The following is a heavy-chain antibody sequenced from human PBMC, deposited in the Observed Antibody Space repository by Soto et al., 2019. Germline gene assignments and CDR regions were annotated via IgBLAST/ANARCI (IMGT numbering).Heavy chain of an antibody. V-gene: IGHV1-46*01. J-gene: IGHJ6*02. Sequence: ASVKVSCKASGYTFTSYYMHWVRQAPGQGLEWMGIINPSGGSTSYAQKFQGRVTMTRDTSTSTVYMELSSLRSEDTAVYYCARSRLVRGVTNYYYYYGMDVWGQGATVTVSS. CDR2: INPSGGST. CDR3: ARSRLVRGVTNYYYYYGMDV. CDR1: GYTFTSYY. D-gene: IGHD3-10*01.